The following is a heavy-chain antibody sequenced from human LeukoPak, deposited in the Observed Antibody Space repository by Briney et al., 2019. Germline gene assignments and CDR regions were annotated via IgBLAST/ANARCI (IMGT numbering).Heavy chain of an antibody. D-gene: IGHD4-17*01. Sequence: GASVKVSCKASGYTFTGYYMHWVRQAPGQGLEWMGWINPNSGGTNYAQKFQGWVTMTRDTSISTAYMELSRLRSDDTAVYYCARDDYGAPGAYYYGMDVWGQGTTVTVSS. CDR3: ARDDYGAPGAYYYGMDV. J-gene: IGHJ6*02. V-gene: IGHV1-2*04. CDR2: INPNSGGT. CDR1: GYTFTGYY.